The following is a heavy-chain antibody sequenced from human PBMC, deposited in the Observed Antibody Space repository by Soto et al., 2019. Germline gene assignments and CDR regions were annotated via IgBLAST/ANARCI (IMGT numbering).Heavy chain of an antibody. Sequence: LRLSCAASGFSFSRYVMSWVRQAPGKGLEWVSSTTNSGSSTSFADSVKGRFTVSRDNSKNTLYLQMNSLRADDTAVYYCAKGSVAAAGFDYWGQGTLVTVSS. CDR3: AKGSVAAAGFDY. CDR1: GFSFSRYV. D-gene: IGHD6-13*01. CDR2: TTNSGSST. J-gene: IGHJ4*02. V-gene: IGHV3-23*05.